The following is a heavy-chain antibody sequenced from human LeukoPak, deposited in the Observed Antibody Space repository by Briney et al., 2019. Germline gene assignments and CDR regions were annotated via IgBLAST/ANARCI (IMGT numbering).Heavy chain of an antibody. Sequence: GGPVRLSCAASGFTLSSYWMSWVRQAPGKGLEWVANIRQDGSEKYYVDSVKGRFTISRDNAKNSLYLQMNSLRAEDTAVYYCARARGWKYYDSSGYRFDYWGQGTLVTVSS. CDR2: IRQDGSEK. CDR1: GFTLSSYW. D-gene: IGHD3-22*01. V-gene: IGHV3-7*01. J-gene: IGHJ4*02. CDR3: ARARGWKYYDSSGYRFDY.